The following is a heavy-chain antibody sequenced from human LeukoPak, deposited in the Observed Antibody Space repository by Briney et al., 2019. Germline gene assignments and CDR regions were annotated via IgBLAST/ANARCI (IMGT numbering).Heavy chain of an antibody. Sequence: LTGGSLRLSCAASGLTFSSYEMNWVRQAPGKGLEWVSYISSSGSSIYYADSVKGRFTISRDNAKKSLYLQMHSLRAEDTAVYYCARDSHKFDSSGYYPDAFDIWGQGTMVTVSS. CDR2: ISSSGSSI. V-gene: IGHV3-48*03. CDR1: GLTFSSYE. CDR3: ARDSHKFDSSGYYPDAFDI. D-gene: IGHD3-22*01. J-gene: IGHJ3*02.